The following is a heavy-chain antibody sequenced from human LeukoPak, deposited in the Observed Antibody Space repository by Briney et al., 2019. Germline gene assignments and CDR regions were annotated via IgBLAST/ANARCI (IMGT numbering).Heavy chain of an antibody. D-gene: IGHD5-18*01. CDR2: IKSKTDGCTT. J-gene: IGHJ4*02. CDR1: GFTFSNAW. Sequence: GGSLRLSCAASGFTFSNAWMSWVRQAPGKGLEWVGRIKSKTDGCTTDYAAPVKGRFTISRDDSKNTLYLQMNSLKSEDTAVYYCTTCGYSYGSDYWGQGTLVTVSS. V-gene: IGHV3-15*01. CDR3: TTCGYSYGSDY.